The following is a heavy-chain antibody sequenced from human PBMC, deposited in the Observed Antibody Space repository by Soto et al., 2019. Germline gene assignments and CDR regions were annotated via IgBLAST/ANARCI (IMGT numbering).Heavy chain of an antibody. J-gene: IGHJ4*02. D-gene: IGHD3-9*01. Sequence: EVQLVESGGGLVQPGGSLRLSCAASGFTFSSYWMSWVRQAPGKGLEWVANIKQDGSEKYYVDSVKGRFTISRDNAKNSLYLQMNSLRAEDTAVYYCARDREIFDLDWSPPDYWGQGTLVTVSS. V-gene: IGHV3-7*03. CDR3: ARDREIFDLDWSPPDY. CDR2: IKQDGSEK. CDR1: GFTFSSYW.